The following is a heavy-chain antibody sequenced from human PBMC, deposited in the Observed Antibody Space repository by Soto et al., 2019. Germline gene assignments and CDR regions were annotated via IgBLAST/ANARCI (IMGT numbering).Heavy chain of an antibody. J-gene: IGHJ6*02. CDR3: ASAMKYCGGDCYSYYYYGMDV. CDR1: GYTFTSYD. V-gene: IGHV1-8*01. Sequence: GASVKVSCNASGYTFTSYDINWVRQATGQGLEWMGWMNPNSGNTGYAQKFQGRVTMTRNTSISTAYMELSSLRSEDTAVYYCASAMKYCGGDCYSYYYYGMDVWDQGTTVTVSS. D-gene: IGHD2-21*02. CDR2: MNPNSGNT.